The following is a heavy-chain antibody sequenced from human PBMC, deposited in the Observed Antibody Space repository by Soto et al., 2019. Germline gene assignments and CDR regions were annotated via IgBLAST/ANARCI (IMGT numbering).Heavy chain of an antibody. Sequence: PGGSLRLSCAASGFTFSSYGMHWVRQAPGKGLEWVAVISYDGSNKYYADSVKGRFTISRDNSKNTLYLQMNSLRAEDTAVYYCAKDMDDSLDYWGQGTLVTVSS. V-gene: IGHV3-30*18. CDR3: AKDMDDSLDY. J-gene: IGHJ4*02. D-gene: IGHD3-16*01. CDR2: ISYDGSNK. CDR1: GFTFSSYG.